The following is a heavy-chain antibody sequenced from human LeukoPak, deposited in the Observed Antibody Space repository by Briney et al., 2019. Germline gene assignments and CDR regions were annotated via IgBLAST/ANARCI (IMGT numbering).Heavy chain of an antibody. CDR2: INPSGGST. CDR1: GYTFITYY. V-gene: IGHV1-46*01. CDR3: ARDSGRTTVTWNLDC. Sequence: ASVKVSCKASGYTFITYYMHWVRQAPGQGLEWMGIINPSGGSTNYAQKFQGRVTMTRDTSTNTVYMELSSLRSEDTAVYYCARDSGRTTVTWNLDCWGRGTLVTVSS. D-gene: IGHD4-17*01. J-gene: IGHJ4*02.